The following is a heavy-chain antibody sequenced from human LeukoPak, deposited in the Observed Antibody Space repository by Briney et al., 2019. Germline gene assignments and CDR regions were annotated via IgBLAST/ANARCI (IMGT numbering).Heavy chain of an antibody. J-gene: IGHJ4*02. CDR1: GFTVSSHY. Sequence: GGSLRLSCAVSGFTVSSHYMSWVRQAPGKGPEWVSAIHSGGSTYYADFVEGRFTISRDSSKNTLYLQMNSLRDDDTAVYYCAREWGSRGVTAHLDSWGQGTLVTVSS. CDR2: IHSGGST. V-gene: IGHV3-66*01. CDR3: AREWGSRGVTAHLDS. D-gene: IGHD2-21*02.